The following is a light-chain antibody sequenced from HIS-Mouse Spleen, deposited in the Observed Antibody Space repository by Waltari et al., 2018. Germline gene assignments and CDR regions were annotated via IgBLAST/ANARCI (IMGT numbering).Light chain of an antibody. J-gene: IGLJ1*01. CDR1: SSDFGGYNS. Sequence: QSALTQPASVSGSPGQSSTISCTGTSSDFGGYNSVSWYQQHPGKAPKLMIYDVSNRPSGVSNRFSGSKSGNTASLTISGLQAEDEADYYCSSYTSSSTYVFGTGTKVTVL. CDR3: SSYTSSSTYV. CDR2: DVS. V-gene: IGLV2-14*03.